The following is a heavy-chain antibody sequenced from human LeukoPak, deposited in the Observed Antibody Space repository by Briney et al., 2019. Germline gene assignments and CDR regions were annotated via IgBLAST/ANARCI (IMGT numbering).Heavy chain of an antibody. CDR2: ISYDGSNK. CDR1: GFTFSSYG. J-gene: IGHJ3*02. CDR3: AKGRKYYYDSSGPDAFDI. D-gene: IGHD3-22*01. V-gene: IGHV3-30*18. Sequence: PGRSLRLSCAASGFTFSSYGMHWVRQAPGKGLEWVAVISYDGSNKYYADSVKDRFTISRDNSKNTLNLQMNSLRAEDTAVYYCAKGRKYYYDSSGPDAFDIWGQGTMVTVSS.